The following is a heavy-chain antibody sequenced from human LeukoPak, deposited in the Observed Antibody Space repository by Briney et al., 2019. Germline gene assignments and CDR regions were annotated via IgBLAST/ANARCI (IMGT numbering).Heavy chain of an antibody. CDR2: IVPIFGAA. D-gene: IGHD6-6*01. CDR3: ARVYSSSYFDY. V-gene: IGHV1-69*05. J-gene: IGHJ4*02. CDR1: GGTFSSYA. Sequence: ASVTVSCKASGGTFSSYAISWVRQAPGQGLEWMGGIVPIFGAANYAQKFQGRVTITTDESTSTAYMELSSLRSEDTAVYYCARVYSSSYFDYWGQGTLVTLSS.